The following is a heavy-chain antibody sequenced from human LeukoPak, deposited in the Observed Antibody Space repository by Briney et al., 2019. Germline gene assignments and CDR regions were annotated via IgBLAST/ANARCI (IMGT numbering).Heavy chain of an antibody. D-gene: IGHD5-24*01. CDR1: GFTFSSYA. V-gene: IGHV3-30*04. CDR3: ARAWRSRDWFDP. Sequence: GGSLRLSCAASGFTFSSYAMHWVRQAPGKGLEWVAVISYDGSNKYYADSVKGRFTISRDNSKNTLYLQMNGLRAEDTAVYYCARAWRSRDWFDPWGQGTLVTVSS. CDR2: ISYDGSNK. J-gene: IGHJ5*02.